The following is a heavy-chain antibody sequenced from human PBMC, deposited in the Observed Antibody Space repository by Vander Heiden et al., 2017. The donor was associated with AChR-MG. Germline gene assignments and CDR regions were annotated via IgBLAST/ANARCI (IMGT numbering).Heavy chain of an antibody. CDR1: GFTFSSYS. J-gene: IGHJ1*01. D-gene: IGHD6-19*01. V-gene: IGHV3-21*01. CDR3: ARDQPSNWHIAVAGWIQH. Sequence: EVQLVASGGGLVKPGGSLRLSCAASGFTFSSYSMTWVRQAPGKGLEWVSSISSSSSYIYYADSVKGRFTISRDNAKNSLYLQMNSLRAEDTAVYYCARDQPSNWHIAVAGWIQHWGQGTLVTVSS. CDR2: ISSSSSYI.